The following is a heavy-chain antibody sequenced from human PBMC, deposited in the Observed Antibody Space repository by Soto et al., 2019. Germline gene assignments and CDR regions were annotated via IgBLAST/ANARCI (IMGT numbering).Heavy chain of an antibody. CDR3: RSGHYCNRL. V-gene: IGHV3-7*01. CDR2: IKADGREK. J-gene: IGHJ4*02. CDR1: GLTFSDFW. D-gene: IGHD4-4*01. Sequence: EVHLVESGGGLVHPGGSLTLSCAPSGLTFSDFWMTWVRLGPGRGLEWVASIKADGREKYYVDSVKGRFTISRDNAKNSVFLQMDSLRTEDTAGYYCRSGHYCNRLGGQGTLVTVSS.